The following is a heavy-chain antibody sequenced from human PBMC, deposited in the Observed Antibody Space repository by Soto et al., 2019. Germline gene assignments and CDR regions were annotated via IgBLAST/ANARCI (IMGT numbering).Heavy chain of an antibody. J-gene: IGHJ4*02. CDR3: ASDAFGGVDY. CDR2: ISSRRSTI. Sequence: EVQLVESGGGLVQPGGSLRLSCAASGFTFSSYSMNWVRQAPGKGLEWVSYISSRRSTIYYADSVKGRFTISRDNAKNSRYRQMNSLRAEDTAVYYCASDAFGGVDYWGQGTLVTVSS. CDR1: GFTFSSYS. D-gene: IGHD3-16*01. V-gene: IGHV3-48*01.